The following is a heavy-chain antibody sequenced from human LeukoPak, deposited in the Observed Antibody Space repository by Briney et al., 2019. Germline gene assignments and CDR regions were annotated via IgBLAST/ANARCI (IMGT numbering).Heavy chain of an antibody. V-gene: IGHV4-34*01. CDR2: INHSGST. CDR1: GGSFSGYY. D-gene: IGHD6-6*01. Sequence: SETLSLTCAVYGGSFSGYYWSWIRQPPGKGLEWVGEINHSGSTNYYPSLKSRVTISVDTSKNQFSLKLSSVTAADTAVYYCATKYSSSGIVYWGQGTLVTVSS. CDR3: ATKYSSSGIVY. J-gene: IGHJ4*02.